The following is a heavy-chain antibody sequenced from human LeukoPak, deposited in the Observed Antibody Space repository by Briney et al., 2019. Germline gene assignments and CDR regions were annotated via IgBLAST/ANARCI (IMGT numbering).Heavy chain of an antibody. Sequence: SETLSLTCAVYGGSFSGYYWSWIRQPPGKGLEWIGEINHSGSTNYNPSLKSRVTISVDTSKNQCSLKLSSVNAAETAVYYCARGRSGSYVDYWGQGTLVTVSS. D-gene: IGHD1-26*01. CDR1: GGSFSGYY. CDR2: INHSGST. J-gene: IGHJ4*02. V-gene: IGHV4-34*01. CDR3: ARGRSGSYVDY.